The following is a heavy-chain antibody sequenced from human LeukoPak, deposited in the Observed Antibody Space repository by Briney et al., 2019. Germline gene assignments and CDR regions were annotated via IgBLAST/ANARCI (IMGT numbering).Heavy chain of an antibody. CDR2: ISGSGGST. CDR3: AKDSAYSSGWYPI. CDR1: GFTFSSYA. V-gene: IGHV3-23*01. J-gene: IGHJ4*02. Sequence: GGSLRLSCAASGFTFSSYAMSWVRQAPGKGLEWVSAISGSGGSTYYADSVKGRFTISRDNSKNTLYLQMNGLRAEDTAVYYCAKDSAYSSGWYPIWGQGTLVTVSS. D-gene: IGHD6-19*01.